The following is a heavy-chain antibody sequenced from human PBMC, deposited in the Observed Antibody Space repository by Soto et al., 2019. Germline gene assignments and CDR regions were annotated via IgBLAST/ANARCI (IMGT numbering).Heavy chain of an antibody. D-gene: IGHD6-13*01. CDR3: ARRGSSSWYGY. Sequence: TPETLSLTCTVSGGSISSSSYYWGWIRQPPGKGLEWIGSIYYSGSTYYNPSLKSRVTISVDTSKNQFSLKLSSVTAADTAVYYCARRGSSSWYGYWSQGTLVTVS. J-gene: IGHJ4*02. CDR2: IYYSGST. V-gene: IGHV4-39*01. CDR1: GGSISSSSYY.